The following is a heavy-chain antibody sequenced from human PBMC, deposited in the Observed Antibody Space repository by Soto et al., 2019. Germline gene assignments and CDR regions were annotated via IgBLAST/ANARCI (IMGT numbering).Heavy chain of an antibody. CDR2: IYYSGRT. CDR3: ARGNIEGGGAFDI. J-gene: IGHJ3*02. Sequence: TSETLSLTCTVSGGSVSSGSYYRSWIRQPPGKGLEWIGYIYYSGRTNYNPSLKSRVTISVDTSKNQFSLKLSSVTAADTAVYYCARGNIEGGGAFDIWGQGTMVT. D-gene: IGHD3-16*01. CDR1: GGSVSSGSYY. V-gene: IGHV4-61*01.